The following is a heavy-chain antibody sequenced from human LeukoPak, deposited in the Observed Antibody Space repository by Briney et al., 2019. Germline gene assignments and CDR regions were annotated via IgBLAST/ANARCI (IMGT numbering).Heavy chain of an antibody. CDR3: ARDEVEYSSSFFAFDI. CDR2: IIPIFGTA. D-gene: IGHD6-6*01. CDR1: GGTFSSYA. J-gene: IGHJ3*02. Sequence: SVKVSCKASGGTFSSYAISWVRQAPGRGLEWMGGIIPIFGTANYAQKFQGRVTITTDESTSTAYMELSSLRSEDTAVYYCARDEVEYSSSFFAFDIWGQGTMVTVSS. V-gene: IGHV1-69*05.